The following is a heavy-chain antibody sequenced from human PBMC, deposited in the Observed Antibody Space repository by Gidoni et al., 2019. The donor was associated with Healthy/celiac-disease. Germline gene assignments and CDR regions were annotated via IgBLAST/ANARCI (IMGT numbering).Heavy chain of an antibody. CDR3: ASPYYDSRRGMDV. J-gene: IGHJ6*02. CDR1: GYTFTSYY. CDR2: INPSGGST. D-gene: IGHD3-22*01. Sequence: QVQLVQSGAEVKKPGASVKVSCKASGYTFTSYYMPWVRQAPGQGLEWMGIINPSGGSTSYAQKFQGRVTMTRDTSTSTVYMELSSLRSEDTAVYYWASPYYDSRRGMDVWGQGTTVTVSS. V-gene: IGHV1-46*03.